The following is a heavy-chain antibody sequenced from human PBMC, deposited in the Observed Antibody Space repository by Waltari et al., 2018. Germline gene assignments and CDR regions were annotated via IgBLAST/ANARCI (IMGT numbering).Heavy chain of an antibody. CDR1: GGSISRSNYY. CDR2: IHHSGST. V-gene: IGHV4-39*01. CDR3: ARIYGSGSPIPSVDY. Sequence: QLQLQESGPGLVKPSETLSLTCTVSGGSISRSNYYWCWIRQPPGKGLDWIASIHHSGSTYYNPSLKSRVTISVDTSKNQFSLKLTSVTAADTAVYYCARIYGSGSPIPSVDYWGQGTLVTVSS. D-gene: IGHD3-10*01. J-gene: IGHJ4*02.